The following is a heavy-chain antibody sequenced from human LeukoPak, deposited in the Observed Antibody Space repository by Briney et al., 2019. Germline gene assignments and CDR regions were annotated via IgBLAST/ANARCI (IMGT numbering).Heavy chain of an antibody. CDR3: ASVVLTVYAMEY. V-gene: IGHV1-69*05. CDR1: GGTFSSYA. Sequence: GASVKVSCKASGGTFSSYAISWVRQAPGQGLEWMGGIIPIFGTASYAQKFQGRVTMTRDTSTSTVYMELSSLRSEDTAVYYCASVVLTVYAMEYWGQGTLVTVSS. J-gene: IGHJ4*02. CDR2: IIPIFGTA. D-gene: IGHD2-8*01.